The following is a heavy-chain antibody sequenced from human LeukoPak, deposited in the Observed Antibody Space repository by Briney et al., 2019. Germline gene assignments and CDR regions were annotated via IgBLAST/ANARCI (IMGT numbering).Heavy chain of an antibody. CDR1: GGSFSGYY. CDR3: ARVYYYDSSGYYYGRSYWYFDL. D-gene: IGHD3-22*01. CDR2: INHSGST. J-gene: IGHJ2*01. V-gene: IGHV4-34*01. Sequence: PSETLSLTCAVYGGSFSGYYWSWIRQPPGKGLEWIGEINHSGSTNYNPSLKSRVTISVDTSKNQFSLKLSSVTAADTAVYYCARVYYYDSSGYYYGRSYWYFDLWGRGTLVTVSS.